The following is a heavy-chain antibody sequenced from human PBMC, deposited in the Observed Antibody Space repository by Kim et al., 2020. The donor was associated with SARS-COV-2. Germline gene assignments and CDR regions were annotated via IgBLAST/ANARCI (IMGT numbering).Heavy chain of an antibody. CDR3: TRPSTEDSSGHY. CDR2: IRSKANSYAT. Sequence: GGSLRLSCAASGFTFSGSAMHWVRQASGKGLEWVGRIRSKANSYATAYAVSVKGRFTISRDDSKNTAYLQMNSLKTEDTAVYYCTRPSTEDSSGHYWGQGTLVTVSS. V-gene: IGHV3-73*01. D-gene: IGHD6-19*01. J-gene: IGHJ4*02. CDR1: GFTFSGSA.